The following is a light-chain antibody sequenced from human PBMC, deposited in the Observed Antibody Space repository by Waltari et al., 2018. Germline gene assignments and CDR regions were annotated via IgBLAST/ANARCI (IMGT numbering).Light chain of an antibody. J-gene: IGLJ3*02. V-gene: IGLV1-47*01. Sequence: QSVLTQPPSASGTPGQKVTISCNGSSSNIGSNYVYWYQQFPGTAPKLLIYKNNQRPSGVPGRFADSKSGTSPSLAINGLRSEDEADYYCAAWDDSLSGLVLGGGTKVTVL. CDR2: KNN. CDR3: AAWDDSLSGLV. CDR1: SSNIGSNY.